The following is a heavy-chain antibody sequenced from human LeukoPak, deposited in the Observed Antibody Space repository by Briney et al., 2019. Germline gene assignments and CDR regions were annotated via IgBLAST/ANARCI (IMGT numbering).Heavy chain of an antibody. J-gene: IGHJ4*02. CDR2: VSTGSNYI. CDR1: GFTFSSYS. CDR3: AKVRDVV. D-gene: IGHD3-16*01. Sequence: PGGSLRLSCTASGFTFSSYSLNWVRQAPGKGLEWVSSVSTGSNYIYYADSVKGRFTISRDNDKNSLYLQMNSLRAEDTAVYYCAKVRDVVWGQGTLVTVSS. V-gene: IGHV3-21*04.